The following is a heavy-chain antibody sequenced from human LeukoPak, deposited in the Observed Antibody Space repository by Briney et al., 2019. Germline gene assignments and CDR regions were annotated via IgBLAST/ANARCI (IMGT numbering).Heavy chain of an antibody. J-gene: IGHJ6*02. Sequence: ASVKVSCKASGGTFSSYAISWVRQAPGQGLEWMGGIIPIFGTANYAQKFQGRVTITADESTSTAYMELSSLRSEDTAVHYCARDIVVVPAAIRGGGYYYYYGMDVWGQGTTVTVSS. CDR1: GGTFSSYA. CDR2: IIPIFGTA. CDR3: ARDIVVVPAAIRGGGYYYYYGMDV. D-gene: IGHD2-2*01. V-gene: IGHV1-69*13.